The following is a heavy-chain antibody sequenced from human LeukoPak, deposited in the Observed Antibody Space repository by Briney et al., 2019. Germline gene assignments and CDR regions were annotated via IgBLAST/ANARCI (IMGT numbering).Heavy chain of an antibody. V-gene: IGHV3-11*01. CDR3: AREGPDRNWFDH. CDR2: ISSSGSTI. J-gene: IGHJ5*02. Sequence: GALSLSCAASGFTFSYYYMSWIRPAPGKGLEWVSYISSSGSTIYYADSVKGRFTISRDNAKNSLYLQMNSLRAEDTAVYYCAREGPDRNWFDHWGQGTLATVSS. CDR1: GFTFSYYY.